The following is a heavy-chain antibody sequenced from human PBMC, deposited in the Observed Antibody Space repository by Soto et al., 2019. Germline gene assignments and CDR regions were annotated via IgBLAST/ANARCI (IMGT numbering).Heavy chain of an antibody. CDR2: ISGSSHDT. V-gene: IGHV3-11*05. Sequence: QVQLVESGGGLVKPGGSLRLSCAASGFTFSVNYMNWIRQSPGKGLEWISYISGSSHDTNYADSVKGRFTISRDNAKNSLYLEMNSLRDEDTAVYYCVRVARVAADWGQGTLVTVSS. CDR3: VRVARVAAD. D-gene: IGHD2-15*01. CDR1: GFTFSVNY. J-gene: IGHJ4*02.